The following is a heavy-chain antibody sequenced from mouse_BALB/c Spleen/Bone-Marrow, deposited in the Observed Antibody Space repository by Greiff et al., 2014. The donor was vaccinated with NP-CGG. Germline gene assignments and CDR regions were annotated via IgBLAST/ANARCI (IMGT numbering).Heavy chain of an antibody. Sequence: LQQSGSELVRPGASVKLSCKASGYTFTSYWMHWVKQRPGQGLEWIGNIYPGSGSTNYDEKFKNKATLTVDTSSSAAYMQLRGLTSEDSAVYSCTRGDYPYFPMDYWGQGPSVTVSS. D-gene: IGHD2-4*01. CDR3: TRGDYPYFPMDY. J-gene: IGHJ4*01. CDR2: IYPGSGST. V-gene: IGHV1S22*01. CDR1: GYTFTSYW.